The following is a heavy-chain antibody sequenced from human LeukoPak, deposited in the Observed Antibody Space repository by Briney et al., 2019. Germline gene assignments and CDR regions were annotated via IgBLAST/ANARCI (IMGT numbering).Heavy chain of an antibody. CDR3: VRDLGGRSGH. Sequence: GGSLRLSCAASGFSFNSDWMDWVRQAPGKGLEWVSAISGSGGSTYYADSVKGRFTISRDNAKNTLYLQMNSLRAEDTAVYYCVRDLGGRSGHWGQGTLVTVSS. CDR1: GFSFNSDW. D-gene: IGHD1-26*01. CDR2: ISGSGGST. J-gene: IGHJ4*02. V-gene: IGHV3-74*01.